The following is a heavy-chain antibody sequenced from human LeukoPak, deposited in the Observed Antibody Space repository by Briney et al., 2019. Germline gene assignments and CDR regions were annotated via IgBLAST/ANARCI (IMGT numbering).Heavy chain of an antibody. CDR3: AKGDTGMVRRYYFDY. Sequence: GGSPRLSCAASGFTFSNYAMSWVRQAPGKGLEWVSVISGSGGSTYYADSVKGQFTIFRDNSRNTVYLQMNSLRADDTAVYYCAKGDTGMVRRYYFDYWGQGTLVTVSS. D-gene: IGHD5-18*01. CDR1: GFTFSNYA. J-gene: IGHJ4*02. CDR2: ISGSGGST. V-gene: IGHV3-23*01.